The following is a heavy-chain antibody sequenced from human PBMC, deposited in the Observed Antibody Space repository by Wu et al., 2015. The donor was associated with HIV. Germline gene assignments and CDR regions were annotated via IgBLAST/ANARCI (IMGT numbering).Heavy chain of an antibody. D-gene: IGHD3-3*02. CDR1: GGTFSSHG. Sequence: QVHLTQSGPELKRPGASVKVSCKASGGTFSSHGVGWVRQPPGQGLEWMGWISVYNGNTNYVKKFQDRVTMTTDTSTTTVYMELRSLGSDDTAVYYCARELVLTFLEPDDAFDIWGQGTMVTVSS. J-gene: IGHJ3*02. CDR3: ARELVLTFLEPDDAFDI. CDR2: ISVYNGNT. V-gene: IGHV1-18*01.